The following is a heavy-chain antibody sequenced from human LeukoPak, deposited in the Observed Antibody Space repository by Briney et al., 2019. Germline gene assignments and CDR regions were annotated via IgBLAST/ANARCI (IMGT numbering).Heavy chain of an antibody. D-gene: IGHD5-12*01. Sequence: PSETLSLTCTVSGASVSSYYWSWFRQPPGKGLEWIGYIDNSGSTNYNPSLRSRVTISVDKSKNQFSLKLSSVTAADTAVYYCARMTYDPHGVDVWGKGTTVTVSS. CDR1: GASVSSYY. CDR3: ARMTYDPHGVDV. CDR2: IDNSGST. J-gene: IGHJ6*04. V-gene: IGHV4-59*02.